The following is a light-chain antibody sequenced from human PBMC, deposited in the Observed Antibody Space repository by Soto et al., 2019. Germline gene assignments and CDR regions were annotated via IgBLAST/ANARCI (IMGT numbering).Light chain of an antibody. CDR3: SSHTSSSTWV. CDR1: GSDVGGYNY. Sequence: QPALTQPASVSGSPGQSITISCTGTGSDVGGYNYVSWYQQHPGKAPKLMIYEVSNRPSGVSNRFSGSKSGNTASLTISGLQAEDEADYYCSSHTSSSTWVFGGGTKVTVL. CDR2: EVS. V-gene: IGLV2-14*01. J-gene: IGLJ3*02.